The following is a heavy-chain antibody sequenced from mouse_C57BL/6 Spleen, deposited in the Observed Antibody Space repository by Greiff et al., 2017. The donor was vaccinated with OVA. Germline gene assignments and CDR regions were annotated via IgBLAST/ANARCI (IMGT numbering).Heavy chain of an antibody. CDR1: GFTFSDYG. Sequence: EVMLVESGGGLVKPGGSLKLSCAASGFTFSDYGMHWVRQAPEKGLEWVAYISSGSSTIYYADTVKGRFPISRDNAKNTLFLQMTSLRSEDTAMYYCASRSNYWYFDVWGTGTTVTVSS. D-gene: IGHD2-5*01. V-gene: IGHV5-17*01. J-gene: IGHJ1*03. CDR3: ASRSNYWYFDV. CDR2: ISSGSSTI.